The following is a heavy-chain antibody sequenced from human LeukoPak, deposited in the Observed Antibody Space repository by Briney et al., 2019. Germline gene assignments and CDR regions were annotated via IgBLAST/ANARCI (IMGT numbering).Heavy chain of an antibody. CDR2: IRYDGSNK. V-gene: IGHV3-30*02. CDR3: AKDRYDILTGYYTQAFDY. J-gene: IGHJ4*02. D-gene: IGHD3-9*01. CDR1: GFTFSSYG. Sequence: PGGSLRLSCAASGFTFSSYGMHWVRQAPGKGLEWVAFIRYDGSNKYYADSVKGRFTISRDNSKNTLYLQMNSLRAEDTAVYYCAKDRYDILTGYYTQAFDYWGQGTLVTVSS.